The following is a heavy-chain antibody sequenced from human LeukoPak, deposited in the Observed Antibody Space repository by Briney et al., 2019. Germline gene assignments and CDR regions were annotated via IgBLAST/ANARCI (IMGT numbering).Heavy chain of an antibody. CDR3: GGGGFGEAYYYYYYMDV. Sequence: GGSLRLSCAASGFTFSSYAMHWVRQAPGKGLEWVAVISYDGSKKYYADYVKGRFTISRDKSKNTLYLQMDSLRGEDTAVYYCGGGGFGEAYYYYYYMDVWGKGTTVTVSS. D-gene: IGHD3-10*01. V-gene: IGHV3-30*04. CDR1: GFTFSSYA. CDR2: ISYDGSKK. J-gene: IGHJ6*03.